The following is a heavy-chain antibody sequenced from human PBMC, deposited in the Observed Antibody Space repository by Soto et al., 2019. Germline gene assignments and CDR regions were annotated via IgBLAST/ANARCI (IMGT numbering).Heavy chain of an antibody. CDR1: GFNFNNYA. CDR2: IIAGGEST. V-gene: IGHV3-23*01. CDR3: AKKYSYGSGSYLYHFDY. J-gene: IGHJ4*02. Sequence: EVKLLESGGGLVQPGGSLRLSCAASGFNFNNYAMTWVRQAPGNGLEWVSTIIAGGESTYYADSVKGRFSISRDNSQNTLYLQMNSLRADDTALYYCAKKYSYGSGSYLYHFDYWGQGTLVTVSS. D-gene: IGHD3-10*01.